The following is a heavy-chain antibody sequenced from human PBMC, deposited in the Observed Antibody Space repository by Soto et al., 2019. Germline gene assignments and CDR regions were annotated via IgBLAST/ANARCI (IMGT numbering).Heavy chain of an antibody. J-gene: IGHJ4*02. CDR1: GFTFSSYW. V-gene: IGHV3-7*03. D-gene: IGHD7-27*01. CDR3: ARSLTGDTAGFDY. Sequence: GGSLRLSCAASGFTFSSYWMSWVRQAPGKGLEWVANIKQDGSEKYYVDSVKGRFTISRDNAKNSLYLQMNSLRAEDTAVYYCARSLTGDTAGFDYWGQGTLVTVSS. CDR2: IKQDGSEK.